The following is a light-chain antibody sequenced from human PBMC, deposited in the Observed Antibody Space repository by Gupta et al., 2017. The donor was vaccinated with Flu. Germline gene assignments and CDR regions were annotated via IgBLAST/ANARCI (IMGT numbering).Light chain of an antibody. CDR2: WAS. Sequence: DNVMTQSPDSLAVSSGERATNNCKSSQSVLYSSNDKNYLAWYQKKPGQPPKLLIYWASTRESGVPDRFSGSGSGTDFTLTISSLQAEDVAVYYCQQYYSTPITFGQGTRLEIK. J-gene: IGKJ5*01. CDR3: QQYYSTPIT. CDR1: QSVLYSSNDKNY. V-gene: IGKV4-1*01.